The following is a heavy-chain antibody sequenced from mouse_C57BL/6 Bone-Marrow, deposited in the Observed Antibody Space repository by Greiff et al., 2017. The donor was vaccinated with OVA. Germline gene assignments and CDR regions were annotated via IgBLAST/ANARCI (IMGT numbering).Heavy chain of an antibody. CDR1: GFNIKDDY. CDR2: IDPENGDT. D-gene: IGHD2-2*01. J-gene: IGHJ2*01. Sequence: VQLQQSGAELVRPGASVKLSCTASGFNIKDDYMHWVKQRPEQGLEWIGWIDPENGDTEYASKFQGKATITADTSSNTAYLQLSSLTSEDTAVYYCTVYYGYDEDYWGQGTTRTVSS. CDR3: TVYYGYDEDY. V-gene: IGHV14-4*01.